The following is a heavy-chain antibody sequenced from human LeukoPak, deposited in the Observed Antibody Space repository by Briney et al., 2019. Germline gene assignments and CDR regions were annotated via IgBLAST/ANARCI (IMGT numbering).Heavy chain of an antibody. CDR1: GFTFSSYA. D-gene: IGHD6-13*01. J-gene: IGHJ4*02. V-gene: IGHV3-30*02. CDR2: IRYDGSNK. Sequence: PGGSLRLSCAASGFTFSSYAMHWVRQAPGKGLEWVAFIRYDGSNKYYADSVKGRFTISRDNSKNTLYLQMNSLRAEDTAVYYCAKDISGSWSIDYWGQGTLVTVSS. CDR3: AKDISGSWSIDY.